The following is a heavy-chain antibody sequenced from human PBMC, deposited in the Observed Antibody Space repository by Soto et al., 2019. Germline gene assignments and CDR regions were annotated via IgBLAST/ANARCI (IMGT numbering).Heavy chain of an antibody. Sequence: QVQLQQWGAGLLKPSETLSLTCAVYGGSFSGYYWSWIRQPPGKGLEWIGEINHSGSTNYNPSLKSRVTISVDTSKNQFSLKLSSVTARYTAVYYCARRYNGHKNWFDPWGEGNLVTVSS. J-gene: IGHJ5*02. CDR1: GGSFSGYY. CDR3: ARRYNGHKNWFDP. V-gene: IGHV4-34*01. CDR2: INHSGST. D-gene: IGHD1-20*01.